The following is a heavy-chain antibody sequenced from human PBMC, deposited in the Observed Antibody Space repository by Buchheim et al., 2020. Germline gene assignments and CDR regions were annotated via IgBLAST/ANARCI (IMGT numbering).Heavy chain of an antibody. CDR2: IYYSGST. Sequence: QVQLQESGPGLVKPSQTLSLTCTVSGGSISSGDYYWSWIRQPPGKGLEWIGYIYYSGSTYYNPSLKSRVTISVDTSKNQFSLKLSAVTAADTAVYYCARALHPGGDYVWGSYHFDYWGQGTL. V-gene: IGHV4-30-4*01. CDR3: ARALHPGGDYVWGSYHFDY. D-gene: IGHD3-16*02. J-gene: IGHJ4*02. CDR1: GGSISSGDYY.